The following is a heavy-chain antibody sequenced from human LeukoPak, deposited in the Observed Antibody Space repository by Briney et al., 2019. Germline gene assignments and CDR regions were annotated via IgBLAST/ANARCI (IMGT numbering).Heavy chain of an antibody. CDR3: AREILGGFNPGAY. J-gene: IGHJ4*02. V-gene: IGHV4-59*11. Sequence: SETLFLTCTGSLDYTTSHFWSWVRQPPAKVLEWIGEIHRSGSPNYNPSLQSRVTISIDRSRNQIVLELSSVTAADTAFYYCAREILGGFNPGAYWGQGTLVTVSS. CDR2: IHRSGSP. CDR1: LDYTTSHF. D-gene: IGHD1-14*01.